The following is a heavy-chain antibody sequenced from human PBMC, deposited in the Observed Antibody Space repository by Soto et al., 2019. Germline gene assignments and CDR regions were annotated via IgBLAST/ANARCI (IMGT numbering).Heavy chain of an antibody. CDR2: INHSGST. J-gene: IGHJ4*02. CDR1: GGSFSGYY. CDR3: AGRRRGGPNY. Sequence: SETLSLTCAVYGGSFSGYYWSWIRQPPGKGLEWIGEINHSGSTNYNPSLKSRVTISVDTSKNQFSLKLSPVTAADTAVYYCAGRRRGGPNYWGQGTLVTVSS. V-gene: IGHV4-34*01. D-gene: IGHD3-10*01.